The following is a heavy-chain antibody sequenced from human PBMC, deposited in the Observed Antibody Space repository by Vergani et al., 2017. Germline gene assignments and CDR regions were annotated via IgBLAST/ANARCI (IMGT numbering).Heavy chain of an antibody. V-gene: IGHV3-23*01. CDR1: GFTFSNYA. D-gene: IGHD3-3*01. CDR2: ISGNGGST. Sequence: EVQLLESGGGLVQPGGSLRLSCAASGFTFSNYAMSWVRQGPGKGLEWVSSISGNGGSTYYADSVKGRFTISRDNSKNTLYLQMNSLRAEDTAVYYCAKYVRVVPAALYFFDYWGQGTLVTVSS. CDR3: AKYVRVVPAALYFFDY. J-gene: IGHJ4*02.